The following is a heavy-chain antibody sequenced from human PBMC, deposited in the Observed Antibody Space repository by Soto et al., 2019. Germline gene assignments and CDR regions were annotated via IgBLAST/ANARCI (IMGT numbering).Heavy chain of an antibody. J-gene: IGHJ2*01. CDR1: GFSLSTSGVG. D-gene: IGHD3-22*01. V-gene: IGHV2-5*02. CDR3: AHRGYYYDSRVWYFDL. CDR2: IYWDDDK. Sequence: QITLKESGPTLVKPTQTLTLTCTFSGFSLSTSGVGVGWIRQPPGKALEWLALIYWDDDKRYSPSLKSRLTITKYTYKNQVVLTTTNLDAVDTATYYCAHRGYYYDSRVWYFDLWGRGTLVTVSS.